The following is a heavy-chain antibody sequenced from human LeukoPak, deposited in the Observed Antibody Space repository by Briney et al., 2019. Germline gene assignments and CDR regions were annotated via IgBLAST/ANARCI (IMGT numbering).Heavy chain of an antibody. CDR3: ARPRVGATGWFDP. V-gene: IGHV3-48*03. D-gene: IGHD1-26*01. J-gene: IGHJ5*02. Sequence: GGSLRLSCAASGFTFSSYEMNWVRQAPGKGLEWVSYISSSGSTIYYADSVKGRFTISRDNAKNSLYLQINSLRAEDTAVYYCARPRVGATGWFDPWGQGTLVTVPS. CDR1: GFTFSSYE. CDR2: ISSSGSTI.